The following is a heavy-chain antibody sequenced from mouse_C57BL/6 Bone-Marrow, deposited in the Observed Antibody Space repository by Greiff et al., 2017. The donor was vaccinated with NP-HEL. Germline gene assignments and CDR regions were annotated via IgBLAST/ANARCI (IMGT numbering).Heavy chain of an antibody. J-gene: IGHJ3*01. Sequence: DVMLVESGGGLVKPGGSLKLSCAASGFTFSSYAMSWVRQTPEKRLEWVATISDGGSYTYYPDNVKGRFTISRDNAKNNLYLQMSHLKSEDTAMYYCARDKARFHKGFAYWGQGTLVTVSA. D-gene: IGHD1-2*01. CDR2: ISDGGSYT. CDR3: ARDKARFHKGFAY. CDR1: GFTFSSYA. V-gene: IGHV5-4*01.